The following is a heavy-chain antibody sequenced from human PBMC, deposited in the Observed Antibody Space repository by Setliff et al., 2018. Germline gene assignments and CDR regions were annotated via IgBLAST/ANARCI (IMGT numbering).Heavy chain of an antibody. V-gene: IGHV1-18*01. CDR1: GYTLSNSI. CDR2: ISPHSGRA. Sequence: ASVKVSCKASGYTLSNSILSWVRQAPGQGLEWMGWISPHSGRAFYAPQFQDRVIMTTDTSTNTAYLDLRGLRSDDTAVYYCERLVRYCTATACQRTSGDDLWGQGTLVTVSS. D-gene: IGHD2-8*01. CDR3: ERLVRYCTATACQRTSGDDL. J-gene: IGHJ5*02.